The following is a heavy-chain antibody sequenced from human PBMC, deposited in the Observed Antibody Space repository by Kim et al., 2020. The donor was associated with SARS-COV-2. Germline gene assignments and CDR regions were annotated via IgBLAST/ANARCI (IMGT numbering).Heavy chain of an antibody. Sequence: GGSLRLSCTASGFIFSSFAMTWVRQAPGKGLEWVSSISGNGNYIYYADSVKGRFTISRDKSKNTLFLQMSSLRADDTAIYYCAKDGAYVSLVYYWGQGILVTVSS. CDR2: ISGNGNYI. CDR1: GFIFSSFA. D-gene: IGHD5-12*01. CDR3: AKDGAYVSLVYY. V-gene: IGHV3-23*01. J-gene: IGHJ4*02.